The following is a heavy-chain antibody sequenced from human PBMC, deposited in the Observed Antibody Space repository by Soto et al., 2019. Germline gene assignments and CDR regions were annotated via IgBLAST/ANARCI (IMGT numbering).Heavy chain of an antibody. CDR3: ARAGRELLLGLDY. Sequence: QVQMLQSGPELKKPGASVKVSCKASGYTFTNYGISWVRQAHGQGLEWMGWISACNGNTNYAEKFQGRVTMTTDTATSTAYMELRTLRSDDTAVYYCARAGRELLLGLDYWGQGTQVTVSS. D-gene: IGHD1-26*01. V-gene: IGHV1-18*04. J-gene: IGHJ4*02. CDR2: ISACNGNT. CDR1: GYTFTNYG.